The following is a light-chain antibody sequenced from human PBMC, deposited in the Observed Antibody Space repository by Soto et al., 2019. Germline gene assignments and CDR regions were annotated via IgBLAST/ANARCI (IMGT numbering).Light chain of an antibody. Sequence: EIVLTQSPDSLSLSPGESATLSCRASQSVSSNYVAWYQQKPGRAPRLVIYGASNRATGIPDRFSGSGSGTDFTLTISGLEPEDFAVFYCQQYDDSITFGQGTRLEIE. CDR3: QQYDDSIT. J-gene: IGKJ5*01. CDR2: GAS. CDR1: QSVSSNY. V-gene: IGKV3-20*01.